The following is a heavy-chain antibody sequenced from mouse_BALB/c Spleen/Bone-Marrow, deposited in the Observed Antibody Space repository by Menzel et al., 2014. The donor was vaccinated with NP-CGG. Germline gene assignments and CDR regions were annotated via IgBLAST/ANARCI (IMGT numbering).Heavy chain of an antibody. CDR1: GYSITSGYS. CDR2: IHYSGST. CDR3: TRRGLYYGYAMDY. Sequence: VHLQQPGPDLVKPSQSLSLTCTVTGYSITSGYSSHWIRQFPGNKLEWMGYIHYSGSTNYNPSLKSRISITRDTSKNQFFLQLNSVTTEDTATYYCTRRGLYYGYAMDYWGQGTSVPVSS. D-gene: IGHD1-1*02. J-gene: IGHJ4*01. V-gene: IGHV3-1*02.